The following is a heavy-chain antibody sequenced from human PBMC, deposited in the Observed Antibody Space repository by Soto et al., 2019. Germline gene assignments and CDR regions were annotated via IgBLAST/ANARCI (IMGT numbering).Heavy chain of an antibody. D-gene: IGHD2-15*01. CDR3: AKGGAVKLPRYNWFDP. J-gene: IGHJ5*02. Sequence: EVQLLESGGGLVQPGGSLRLSCAASGFNFSSYAMNWVRQAPGKGLEWVSGISVSGNYTYYAESVKGRLPISRDNSKSTLSVQMNSLRPEDTAAYYCAKGGAVKLPRYNWFDPWGQGVLVTVSS. CDR2: ISVSGNYT. V-gene: IGHV3-23*01. CDR1: GFNFSSYA.